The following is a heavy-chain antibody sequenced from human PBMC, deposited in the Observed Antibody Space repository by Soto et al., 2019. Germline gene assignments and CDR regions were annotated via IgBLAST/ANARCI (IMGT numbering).Heavy chain of an antibody. D-gene: IGHD2-2*01. J-gene: IGHJ6*02. CDR1: GFTFSSYG. V-gene: IGHV3-30*18. CDR3: AKCGGYCSSTSYYYYGMDV. Sequence: GGSLRLSCAASGFTFSSYGMHWVRQAPGKGLEWVAVISYDGSNKYYADSMKGRFTISRDNSKNTLYLQMNSLRAEDTAVYYCAKCGGYCSSTSYYYYGMDVWGQGTTVTVSS. CDR2: ISYDGSNK.